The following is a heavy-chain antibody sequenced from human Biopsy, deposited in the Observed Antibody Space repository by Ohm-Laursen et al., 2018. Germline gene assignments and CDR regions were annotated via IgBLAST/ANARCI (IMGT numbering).Heavy chain of an antibody. V-gene: IGHV4-39*01. CDR2: IFYTGII. CDR3: ARHPTGFWFDP. CDR1: GGSVSSNTDY. Sequence: SDTLSLTCTVSGGSVSSNTDYWAWLRQPPGKGLEWIGSIFYTGIIFYNPSLKSRVSISVDTSKSQFSLNLNSVTASDTALYYCARHPTGFWFDPWGQGTLVIVSS. J-gene: IGHJ5*02.